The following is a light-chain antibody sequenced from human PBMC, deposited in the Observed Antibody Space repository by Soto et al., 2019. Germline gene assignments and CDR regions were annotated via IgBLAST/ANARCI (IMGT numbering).Light chain of an antibody. J-gene: IGKJ1*01. CDR1: QSVSSSY. V-gene: IGKV3-20*01. CDR3: QQYGSSPET. Sequence: EIVLTQSPGTLSLSPGERATLSCRASQSVSSSYLAWYQQKPGQAPRLLIYGASSRATGIPERFSGSGSGTDSTLNISRLETEDFAVYYCQQYGSSPETFGQGTKMDIK. CDR2: GAS.